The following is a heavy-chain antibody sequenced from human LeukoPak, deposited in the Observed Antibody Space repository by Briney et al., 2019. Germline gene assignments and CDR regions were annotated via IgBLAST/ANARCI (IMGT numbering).Heavy chain of an antibody. J-gene: IGHJ4*02. D-gene: IGHD3-16*01. V-gene: IGHV1-18*01. CDR3: ARETYYLYYFDY. Sequence: ASVKVSCKPSGYTFTSYGISWVRQAPGQGLEWMGWISAYNGNTNYAQKLQGRVTITTDTSTSTAYMELRSLRSDGTAVYDCARETYYLYYFDYWGQGTLVTVS. CDR2: ISAYNGNT. CDR1: GYTFTSYG.